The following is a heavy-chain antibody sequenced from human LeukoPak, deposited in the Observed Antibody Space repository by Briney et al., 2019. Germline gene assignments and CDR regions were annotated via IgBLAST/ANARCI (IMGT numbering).Heavy chain of an antibody. D-gene: IGHD6-19*01. CDR2: ISASGSNT. CDR1: GVRFSNYA. CDR3: ATGGGVAARFFRY. Sequence: GGSLRLSCAVSGVRFSNYAMTWVRQAPGKGLEWVSTISASGSNTYYADSVKGRFTISRDNSKNTLYLQINSLSAEDTAVYYCATGGGVAARFFRYWGQGALVIVSS. V-gene: IGHV3-23*01. J-gene: IGHJ1*01.